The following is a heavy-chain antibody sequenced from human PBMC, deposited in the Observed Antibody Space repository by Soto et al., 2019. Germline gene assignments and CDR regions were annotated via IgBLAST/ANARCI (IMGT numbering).Heavy chain of an antibody. D-gene: IGHD2-2*01. CDR3: TTDHPPRWYQRQPSSYDYYYGMDV. J-gene: IGHJ6*02. V-gene: IGHV3-15*01. Sequence: VGSLRLSCAASGFTFSNAWMSWVRQAPGKGLEWVGRIKSKTDGGTTDYAAPVKGRFTISRDDSKNTLYLQMNSLKTEDTAVYYCTTDHPPRWYQRQPSSYDYYYGMDVWGQRTSLTFS. CDR1: GFTFSNAW. CDR2: IKSKTDGGTT.